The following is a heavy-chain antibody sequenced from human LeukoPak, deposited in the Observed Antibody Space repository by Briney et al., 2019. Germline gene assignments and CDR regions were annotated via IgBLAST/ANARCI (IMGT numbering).Heavy chain of an antibody. CDR1: GFTVSSNY. V-gene: IGHV3-66*03. D-gene: IGHD3-9*01. J-gene: IGHJ4*02. Sequence: GGSLRLSCAACGFTVSSNYMSWVRQAPGKGLEWVSVTYSNGRTYYADSVKGRFTISRDNSKNTLYLQMNSLRAADTAVYYCAREISPYYDILTGAVDYWGQGALVTVSS. CDR2: TYSNGRT. CDR3: AREISPYYDILTGAVDY.